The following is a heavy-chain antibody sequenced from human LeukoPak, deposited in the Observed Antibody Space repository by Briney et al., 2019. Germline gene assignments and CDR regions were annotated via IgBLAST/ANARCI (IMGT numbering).Heavy chain of an antibody. V-gene: IGHV3-9*01. J-gene: IGHJ6*02. CDR2: ISWNSGSI. Sequence: GRSLRLSCAASGFTFDDYAMHWVRQAPGKGLEWVSGISWNSGSIGYADSVKGRFTTSRDNAKNSLYLQMNSLRAEDTALYYCAKDQSYIYYYGMDVWGQGTTVTVSS. D-gene: IGHD1-26*01. CDR1: GFTFDDYA. CDR3: AKDQSYIYYYGMDV.